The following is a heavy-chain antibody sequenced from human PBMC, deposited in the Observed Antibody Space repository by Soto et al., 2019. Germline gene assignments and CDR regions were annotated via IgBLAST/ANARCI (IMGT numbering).Heavy chain of an antibody. CDR3: VRGDGGYFDQ. V-gene: IGHV1-18*01. Sequence: QVQLVQSGVEVKKPGASVKVSCKAMGYIFTNYGLSWVRQAPGEGPEWLGWISAYNGHTKYAPKVQDRVTLTTDTSATTAYLELRSLRSDDAAVYHCVRGDGGYFDQWGQGTLVLVSS. CDR1: GYIFTNYG. CDR2: ISAYNGHT. J-gene: IGHJ4*02. D-gene: IGHD3-16*01.